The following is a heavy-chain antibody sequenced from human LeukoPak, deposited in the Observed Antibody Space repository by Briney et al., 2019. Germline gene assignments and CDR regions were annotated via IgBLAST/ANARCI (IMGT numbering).Heavy chain of an antibody. V-gene: IGHV3-30*18. D-gene: IGHD3-3*01. CDR2: ISYDGSNK. CDR1: GFTFNNYG. CDR3: AKSGDTWSGYYPFDY. J-gene: IGHJ4*02. Sequence: SGGSPRLSCAASGFTFNNYGMHWVRQAPGKGLEWVAIISYDGSNKYYADSVKGRFTISRDNSKNTLYLQMNSLRTEDTAVYYCAKSGDTWSGYYPFDYWGQGTLVTVSS.